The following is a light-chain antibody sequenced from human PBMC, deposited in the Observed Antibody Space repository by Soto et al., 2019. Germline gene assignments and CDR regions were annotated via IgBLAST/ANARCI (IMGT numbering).Light chain of an antibody. CDR3: QQYNNWPPT. J-gene: IGKJ1*01. Sequence: EIVMTQSPATLSVSPGERATLSCRASQSVSSNLAWYQQKPGQAPRLLIYGASTRATGIPARFSGSGSGTDFTRTISSLQSEDFAFYYCQQYNNWPPTFGQGTKVDIK. V-gene: IGKV3-15*01. CDR1: QSVSSN. CDR2: GAS.